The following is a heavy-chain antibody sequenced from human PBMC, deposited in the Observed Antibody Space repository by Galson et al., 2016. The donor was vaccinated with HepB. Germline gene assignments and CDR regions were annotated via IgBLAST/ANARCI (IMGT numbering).Heavy chain of an antibody. CDR1: GGIFSTFG. D-gene: IGHD4-17*01. CDR3: ARVADYGDAYYHYAMDV. Sequence: SVKVSCKASGGIFSTFGISWVRQAPGQGLEWMGGIIPMFRTPTYAQQFQGRVTITADEGTRTAYMDMSSLRPGDTALYYCARVADYGDAYYHYAMDVWGPGTTVTVSS. J-gene: IGHJ6*02. V-gene: IGHV1-69*13. CDR2: IIPMFRTP.